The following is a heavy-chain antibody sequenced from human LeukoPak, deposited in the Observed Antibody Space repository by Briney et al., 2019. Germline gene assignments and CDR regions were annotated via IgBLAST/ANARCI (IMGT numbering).Heavy chain of an antibody. CDR2: IYYSGST. J-gene: IGHJ4*02. CDR3: ARELVGAISFDY. V-gene: IGHV4-31*03. CDR1: GGSISSGGYY. Sequence: SETLSLTCTVSGGSISSGGYYWSWIRQHPGKGLEWIGYIYYSGSTYCNPSLKSRVTISVDTSKNQFSLKLSSVTAADTAVYYCARELVGAISFDYWGQGTLVTVSS. D-gene: IGHD1-26*01.